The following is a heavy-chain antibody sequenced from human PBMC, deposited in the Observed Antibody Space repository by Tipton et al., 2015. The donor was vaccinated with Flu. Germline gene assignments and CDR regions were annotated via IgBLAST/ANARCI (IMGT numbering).Heavy chain of an antibody. J-gene: IGHJ4*02. CDR3: AGNNYYDSSGYYYSLDY. D-gene: IGHD3-22*01. CDR1: GYSISSGYY. Sequence: TLSLTCTVSGYSISSGYYWGWIRQSPGKGLEWIGNIYLSGRTYYNPSLKSRVTISVDTSKNQFSLKLSSVTAADTALYYCAGNNYYDSSGYYYSLDYWGQGTLVTVSS. CDR2: IYLSGRT. V-gene: IGHV4-38-2*02.